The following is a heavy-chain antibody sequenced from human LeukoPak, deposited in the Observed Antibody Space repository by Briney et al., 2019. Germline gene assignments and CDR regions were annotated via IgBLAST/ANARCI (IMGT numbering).Heavy chain of an antibody. J-gene: IGHJ3*02. D-gene: IGHD6-13*01. V-gene: IGHV3-21*01. CDR1: GFTFSTYT. CDR2: ISSSSSYI. Sequence: GGSLRLSCAAAGFTFSTYTLNWVRQAPGQGLEWVSSISSSSSYIYYADSVKGRFTISRDNAKNSLYLQMNSLRAEDTAVYYCARDRYSSSLDAFDIWGQGTMVTVSS. CDR3: ARDRYSSSLDAFDI.